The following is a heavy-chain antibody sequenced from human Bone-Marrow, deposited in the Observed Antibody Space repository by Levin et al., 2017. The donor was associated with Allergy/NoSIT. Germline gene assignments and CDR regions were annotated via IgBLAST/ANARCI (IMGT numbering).Heavy chain of an antibody. V-gene: IGHV4-4*02. CDR2: IYHSGST. Sequence: SETLSLTCAVSGGSISSSNWWSWVRQPPGKGLEWIGEIYHSGSTNYNPSLKSRVTISVDKSKNQFSLKLSSVTAADTAVYYCARDHHSGWGLINLFCRDLPIQKFDYWGQGTLVTVSS. D-gene: IGHD5-12*01. CDR1: GGSISSSNW. CDR3: ARDHHSGWGLINLFCRDLPIQKFDY. J-gene: IGHJ4*02.